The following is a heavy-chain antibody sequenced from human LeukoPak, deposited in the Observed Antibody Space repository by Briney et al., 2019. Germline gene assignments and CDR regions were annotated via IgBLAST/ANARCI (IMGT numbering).Heavy chain of an antibody. CDR1: GGSISSHY. Sequence: PSETLSLTCTVSGGSISSHYWSWIRQPPGKGLEWFGYIYYSGSTNYNPSLKSRVTISVDTSKNQFSLTLISVTATDTAVYYCARLGWWDSWGQGTLVTVSS. V-gene: IGHV4-59*08. J-gene: IGHJ4*02. CDR2: IYYSGST. CDR3: ARLGWWDS. D-gene: IGHD2-15*01.